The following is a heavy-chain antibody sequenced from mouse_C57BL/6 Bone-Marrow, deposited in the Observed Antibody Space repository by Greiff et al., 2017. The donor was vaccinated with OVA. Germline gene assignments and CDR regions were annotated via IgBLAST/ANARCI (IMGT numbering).Heavy chain of an antibody. CDR2: ISSGSSTI. V-gene: IGHV5-17*01. J-gene: IGHJ3*01. D-gene: IGHD2-4*01. CDR1: GFTFSDYG. CDR3: AREGLRPSWFAY. Sequence: DVMLVESGGGLVKPGGSLKLSCAASGFTFSDYGMHWVRQAPEKGLEWVAYISSGSSTIYYADTVKGRFTISRDNAKNTLFLQMTSLRSEDTAMYYCAREGLRPSWFAYWGQGTLVTVSA.